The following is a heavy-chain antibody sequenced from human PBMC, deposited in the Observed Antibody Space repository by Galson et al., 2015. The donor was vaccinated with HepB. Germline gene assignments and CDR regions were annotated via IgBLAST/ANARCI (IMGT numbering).Heavy chain of an antibody. V-gene: IGHV3-30*04. CDR1: GFTFSSYA. Sequence: SLRLSCAASGFTFSSYAMHWVRQAPGKGLEWVAVISYDGSNKYYADSVKGRFTISRDNSKNTLYLQMNSLRAEDTAVYYCAREGRAFTMVRGGPHFYWGQGTLVTVSS. D-gene: IGHD3-10*01. CDR2: ISYDGSNK. CDR3: AREGRAFTMVRGGPHFY. J-gene: IGHJ4*02.